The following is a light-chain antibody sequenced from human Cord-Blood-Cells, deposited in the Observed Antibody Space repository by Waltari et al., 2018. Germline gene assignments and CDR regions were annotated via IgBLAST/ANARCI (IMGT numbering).Light chain of an antibody. J-gene: IGKJ2*01. CDR2: WAS. CDR3: QQYYSTPYT. CDR1: QSVLSSTNNKNY. V-gene: IGKV4-1*01. Sequence: DIVMTQSPDSLAVSLGERATINCKSSQSVLSSTNNKNYLAWYQQKPGQPPKLLIFWASTRESGVPDRCRGSGSGTDFTLTISSLQAEDVAVYYCQQYYSTPYTFGQGTKLEIK.